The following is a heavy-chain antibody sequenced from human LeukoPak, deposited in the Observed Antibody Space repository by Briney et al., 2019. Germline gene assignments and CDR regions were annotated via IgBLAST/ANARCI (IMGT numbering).Heavy chain of an antibody. CDR2: IDQGGSVR. J-gene: IGHJ4*02. CDR1: GFSFSTHW. Sequence: GGSLRPSCAASGFSFSTHWMSWVRQTPEKGLEFVANIDQGGSVRNYMDSLKGRCTISRDNAKKSLYLEINSLRADDTAVYYCARDPESSSFDLWGRGALVTVSS. D-gene: IGHD6-13*01. V-gene: IGHV3-7*01. CDR3: ARDPESSSFDL.